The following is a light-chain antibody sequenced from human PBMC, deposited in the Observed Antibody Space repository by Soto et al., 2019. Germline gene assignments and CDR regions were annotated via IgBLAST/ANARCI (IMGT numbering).Light chain of an antibody. CDR1: QSVSSY. Sequence: EIVLTQSPATLSLSPGERATLSCRASQSVSSYLAWYQQKPGQAPRLLIYDASNMATGIPARFSGSGSGTDFTLAINSLEPEYFAVYYCPQRSNWPTFGGGTKVEIK. J-gene: IGKJ4*01. V-gene: IGKV3-11*01. CDR3: PQRSNWPT. CDR2: DAS.